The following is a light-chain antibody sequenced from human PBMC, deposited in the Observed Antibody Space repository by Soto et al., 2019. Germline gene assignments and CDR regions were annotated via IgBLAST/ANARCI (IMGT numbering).Light chain of an antibody. J-gene: IGKJ1*01. CDR2: KAS. CDR3: QQYNTFPWT. Sequence: DIQVTQSPSTLSASVGDRVTITCRASQSISSWLAWYQQKPGKAPKALIYKASSLESGVPSRFSGSDSGTEFTLTISSLQPDDFATYYCQQYNTFPWTFGQGTKVEVK. V-gene: IGKV1-5*03. CDR1: QSISSW.